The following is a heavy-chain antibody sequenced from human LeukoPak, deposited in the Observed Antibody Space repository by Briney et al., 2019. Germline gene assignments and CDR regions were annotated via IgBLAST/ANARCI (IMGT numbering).Heavy chain of an antibody. CDR2: ISHSGTT. Sequence: SETLSLTCTVSGGSINNDFWSWIRQTPAKGLEWVGYISHSGTTNYNPSLKSRLSLSVDTSESQFSLRLSSVTAADTAVYYCARSPDLHQSLPRFDSWGQGTRVTVSS. J-gene: IGHJ4*02. CDR1: GGSINNDF. CDR3: ARSPDLHQSLPRFDS. V-gene: IGHV4-59*01.